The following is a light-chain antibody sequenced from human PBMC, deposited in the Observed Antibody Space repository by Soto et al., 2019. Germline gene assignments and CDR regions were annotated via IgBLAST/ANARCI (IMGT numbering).Light chain of an antibody. CDR1: QSVSSSY. Sequence: EIVLTQSPGTLSLSPGERATLSCRASQSVSSSYLAWYQQKTGQAPRLLIYGASSRATGIPDRFSGSGSGTDFTLTISRLEPEDFAVYYCPQYGSSPRTFGQGTKVEIK. J-gene: IGKJ1*01. CDR3: PQYGSSPRT. V-gene: IGKV3-20*01. CDR2: GAS.